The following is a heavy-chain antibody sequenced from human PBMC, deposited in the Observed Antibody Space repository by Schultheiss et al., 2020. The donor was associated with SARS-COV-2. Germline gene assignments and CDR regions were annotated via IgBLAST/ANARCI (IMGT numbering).Heavy chain of an antibody. D-gene: IGHD2-8*01. CDR3: ASSGAGVYGWDREYYFDY. CDR2: ISSSSSTI. J-gene: IGHJ4*02. CDR1: GFTLKTYG. V-gene: IGHV3-48*04. Sequence: GGSLRLSCGASGFTLKTYGMHWVRQAPGKGLEWVSYISSSSSTIYYADSVKGRFTISRDNAKNSLYLQMNSLRAEDTAVYYCASSGAGVYGWDREYYFDYWGQGTLVTVSS.